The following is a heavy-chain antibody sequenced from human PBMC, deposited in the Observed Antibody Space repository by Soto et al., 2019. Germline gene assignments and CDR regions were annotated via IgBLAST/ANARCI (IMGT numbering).Heavy chain of an antibody. D-gene: IGHD3-22*01. CDR3: AKAKFYYDSSPYDS. CDR2: ITDSGGDA. CDR1: GITFGGRA. J-gene: IGHJ4*02. Sequence: PGGSLRLSCVASGITFGGRAMSWVRQAPGEGLEWVSTITDSGGDAKYADSVRGRFTISRDNSKDSFYLQMNSLRLEDTAMYYCAKAKFYYDSSPYDSWGQGTLVTVSS. V-gene: IGHV3-43*02.